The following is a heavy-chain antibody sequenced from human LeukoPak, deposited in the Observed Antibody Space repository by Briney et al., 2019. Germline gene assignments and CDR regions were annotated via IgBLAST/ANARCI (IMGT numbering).Heavy chain of an antibody. D-gene: IGHD6-19*01. CDR2: IYPDDSDT. CDR3: ARLGAVARRTDY. CDR1: GYTFISYW. V-gene: IGHV5-51*01. J-gene: IGHJ4*02. Sequence: GESLKISCKASGYTFISYWIVWVRQMPGKGLELVGIIYPDDSDTRYGPSFQGQVTISVDKSIDTAYLQWSSLKASDTAMYYCARLGAVARRTDYWGQGTLVTVSS.